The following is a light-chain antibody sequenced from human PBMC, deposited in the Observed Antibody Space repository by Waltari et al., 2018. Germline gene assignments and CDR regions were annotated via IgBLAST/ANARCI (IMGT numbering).Light chain of an antibody. J-gene: IGKJ1*01. CDR3: QQYNNWPPWT. Sequence: EIVMTQSPATLSMSPGERATLSCRASQSISTNLAWYQQRPGQAPRLLIYDTSTRATGIPVKFSGSGSGTEFTLTISSLQSEDFAVYYCQQYNNWPPWTFGQGTKVEIK. CDR1: QSISTN. CDR2: DTS. V-gene: IGKV3-15*01.